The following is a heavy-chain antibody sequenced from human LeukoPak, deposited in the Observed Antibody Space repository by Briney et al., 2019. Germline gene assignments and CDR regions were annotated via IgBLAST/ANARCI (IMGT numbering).Heavy chain of an antibody. V-gene: IGHV4-59*12. CDR3: ARRGYSYDHGEPFDY. CDR1: GGSISSYY. CDR2: IYYSGST. D-gene: IGHD5-18*01. Sequence: SETLSLTCTVSGGSISSYYWSWIRQPPGKGLEWIGYIYYSGSTNYNPSLKSRVTISVDTSKNQFSLKLSSVTAADTAVYYCARRGYSYDHGEPFDYWGQGTLVTVSS. J-gene: IGHJ4*02.